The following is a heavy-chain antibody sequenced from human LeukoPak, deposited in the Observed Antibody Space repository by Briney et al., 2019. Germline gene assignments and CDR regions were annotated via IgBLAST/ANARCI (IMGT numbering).Heavy chain of an antibody. CDR3: ARLVTGSPGYYYGMDV. CDR2: IYYSGST. Sequence: SETLSLTCTVSGGSISSYYWSWIRQPPGKGLEWIGYIYYSGSTNYNPFLKSRVTISVDTSKNQFSLKLSSVTAADTAVYYCARLVTGSPGYYYGMDVWGQGTTVTVSS. J-gene: IGHJ6*02. V-gene: IGHV4-59*08. CDR1: GGSISSYY. D-gene: IGHD3-16*02.